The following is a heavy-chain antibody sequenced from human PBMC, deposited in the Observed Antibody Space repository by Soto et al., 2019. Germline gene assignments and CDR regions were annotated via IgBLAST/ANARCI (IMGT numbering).Heavy chain of an antibody. D-gene: IGHD2-2*01. V-gene: IGHV4-59*08. CDR2: IYYSGST. Sequence: PSETLSLTCTVSGGSISSYYWSWIRQPPGKGLEWIGYIYYSGSTNYNPSLKSRVTISVDTSKNQFSLKLSSVTAADTAVYYCAGSLGYCSSTSCLTQLSYYYYYMDVWGKGTTGTVSS. CDR1: GGSISSYY. J-gene: IGHJ6*03. CDR3: AGSLGYCSSTSCLTQLSYYYYYMDV.